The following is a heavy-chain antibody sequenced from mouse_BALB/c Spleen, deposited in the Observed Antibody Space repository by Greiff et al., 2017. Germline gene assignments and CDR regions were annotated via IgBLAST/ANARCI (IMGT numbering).Heavy chain of an antibody. D-gene: IGHD2-3*01. V-gene: IGHV2-6-2*01. CDR1: GFSLTSYG. CDR3: ARHDGYFHYAMDY. CDR2: IWSDGST. J-gene: IGHJ4*01. Sequence: VMLVESGPDLVAPSQSLSITCTASGFSLTSYGVHWVRQPPGKGLELLVVIWSDGSTTYNSALKSRLSISKDNSKSQVFLKMNSLQTDDTAMYYCARHDGYFHYAMDYWGQGTSVTVSS.